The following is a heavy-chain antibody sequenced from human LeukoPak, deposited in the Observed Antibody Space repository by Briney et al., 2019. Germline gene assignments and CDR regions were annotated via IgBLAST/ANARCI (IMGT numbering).Heavy chain of an antibody. J-gene: IGHJ4*02. D-gene: IGHD2-15*01. CDR1: GFIFSDFW. Sequence: GGSLRLSCAGSGFIFSDFWMTWVRQTPGKGLEWVASIKEDGTEKNLVDSVKGRFTISRDNTKNLLFLEMNNLRGDDTAIYYCVRESRPGGAMGLYHNLDYWGQGTLVAVSS. V-gene: IGHV3-7*01. CDR2: IKEDGTEK. CDR3: VRESRPGGAMGLYHNLDY.